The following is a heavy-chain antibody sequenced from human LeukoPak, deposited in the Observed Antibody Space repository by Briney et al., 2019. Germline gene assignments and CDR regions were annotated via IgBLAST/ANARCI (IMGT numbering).Heavy chain of an antibody. CDR3: ARYFYDSSGSSSDAYDI. D-gene: IGHD3-22*01. CDR1: GYTFTGYY. Sequence: ASVKVSCKTSGYTFTGYYMHWVRQAPGQGLEWMGWINPNSGGTNYTQRFQGRVTMTRDTSISTAYMELSRLRSDDSAVYYCARYFYDSSGSSSDAYDIWGQGTMVTVSS. CDR2: INPNSGGT. J-gene: IGHJ3*02. V-gene: IGHV1-2*02.